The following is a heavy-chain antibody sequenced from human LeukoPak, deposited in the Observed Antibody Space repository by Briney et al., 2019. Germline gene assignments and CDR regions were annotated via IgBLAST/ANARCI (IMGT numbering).Heavy chain of an antibody. Sequence: PSETLSLTCTVSGGSISSYYWSWIRQPPGKGLEWIGYIYYSGSTNYSPSLKSRVTISVDTSKNQFSLKLSSVTAADTAVYYCARSYCSGGSCYYYYYGMDVWGQGTTVTVSS. CDR2: IYYSGST. D-gene: IGHD2-15*01. CDR1: GGSISSYY. V-gene: IGHV4-59*01. J-gene: IGHJ6*02. CDR3: ARSYCSGGSCYYYYYGMDV.